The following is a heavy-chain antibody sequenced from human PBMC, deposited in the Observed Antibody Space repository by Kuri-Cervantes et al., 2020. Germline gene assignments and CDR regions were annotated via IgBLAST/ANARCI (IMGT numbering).Heavy chain of an antibody. D-gene: IGHD5-12*01. CDR1: GFTFSSYW. J-gene: IGHJ2*01. V-gene: IGHV3-7*01. CDR2: IKQDGSEK. Sequence: GGSLRLSCAASGFTFSSYWMSWVRQAPGKGLEWVANIKQDGSEKYYVDSVKGRCTISRDNAKNSLYLQMNSLRAEDTAVYYCAKDMVAVAAKPHWYFDLWGRGTLVTVSS. CDR3: AKDMVAVAAKPHWYFDL.